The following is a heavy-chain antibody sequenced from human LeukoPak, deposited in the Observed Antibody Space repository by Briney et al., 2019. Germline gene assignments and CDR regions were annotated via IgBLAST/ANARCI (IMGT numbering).Heavy chain of an antibody. CDR3: ARESPDLDYSCDY. Sequence: GASVKVSCKASGYTFTGYYMHWVRQAPGQGLEWMGWINPNSGGINYAQKFQGRVTMTRDTSISTAYMELSRLRSDDTAVYYCARESPDLDYSCDYWGQGTLVTVSS. CDR2: INPNSGGI. D-gene: IGHD4-11*01. V-gene: IGHV1-2*02. CDR1: GYTFTGYY. J-gene: IGHJ4*02.